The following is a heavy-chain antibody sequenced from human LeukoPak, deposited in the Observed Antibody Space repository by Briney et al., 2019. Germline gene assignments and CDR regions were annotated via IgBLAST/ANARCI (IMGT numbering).Heavy chain of an antibody. CDR1: GGTFSSYA. J-gene: IGHJ6*03. CDR2: IIPSFGTA. V-gene: IGHV1-69*01. CDR3: AILPPEEYYSYNMDI. Sequence: ASVKVSCKASGGTFSSYAISRVRQAPGQGLEWMGVIIPSFGTANYAQKFQGRVTITADESTSTAYMELSRLSAEGTDGYYCAILPPEEYYSYNMDIWGKRTTVTVSS. D-gene: IGHD2-15*01.